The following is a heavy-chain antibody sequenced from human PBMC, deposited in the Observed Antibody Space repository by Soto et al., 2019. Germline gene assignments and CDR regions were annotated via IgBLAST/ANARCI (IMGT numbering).Heavy chain of an antibody. D-gene: IGHD3-3*01. V-gene: IGHV4-31*03. CDR2: IYYSGST. Sequence: QVQLQESGPGLVKPSQTLSLTCTVSGGSISSGGYYWSWIRQHPGKGLEWIGYIYYSGSTYYNPSLKSRVTISVDTSKNQFSLKLSSVTAADTAVYYCARGGRFLEWLYGWANWFDPWGQGTLVTVSS. CDR3: ARGGRFLEWLYGWANWFDP. CDR1: GGSISSGGYY. J-gene: IGHJ5*02.